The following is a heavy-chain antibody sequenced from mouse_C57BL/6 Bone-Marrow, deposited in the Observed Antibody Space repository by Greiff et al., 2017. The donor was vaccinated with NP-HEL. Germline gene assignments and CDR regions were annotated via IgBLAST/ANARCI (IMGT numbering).Heavy chain of an antibody. V-gene: IGHV5-6*01. D-gene: IGHD1-2*01. CDR1: GFTFSSYG. J-gene: IGHJ2*01. Sequence: ESGGDLVKPGGSLKLSCAASGFTFSSYGMSWVRQTPDKRLEWVATISSGGSYTYYPDSVKGRFTISRDNAKNTLYLQMSSLKSEDTAMYYCARHYGHYWGQGTTLTVSS. CDR3: ARHYGHY. CDR2: ISSGGSYT.